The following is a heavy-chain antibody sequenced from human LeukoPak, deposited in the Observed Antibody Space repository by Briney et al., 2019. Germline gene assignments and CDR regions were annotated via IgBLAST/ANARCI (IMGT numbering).Heavy chain of an antibody. J-gene: IGHJ5*02. CDR2: INHSGST. CDR1: GGSFSGYY. CDR3: ARDHCSGGSCWYNWFDP. Sequence: SETLSLTCAVYGGSFSGYYWSWIRQPPGKGLEWIGEINHSGSTNYNPSLKSRVTISVDTSKNQFSLKLSSVTAADTAVYYCARDHCSGGSCWYNWFDPWGQGTLVTVSS. V-gene: IGHV4-34*01. D-gene: IGHD2-15*01.